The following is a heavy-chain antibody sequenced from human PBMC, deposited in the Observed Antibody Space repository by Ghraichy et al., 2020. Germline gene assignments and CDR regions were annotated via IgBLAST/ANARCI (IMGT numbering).Heavy chain of an antibody. D-gene: IGHD2-15*01. CDR1: GGSISSYY. J-gene: IGHJ3*02. CDR2: IYYSGST. V-gene: IGHV4-59*01. Sequence: QTLSLTCTVSGGSISSYYWSWIRQPPGKGLEWIGYIYYSGSTNYNPSLKSRVTISVDTSKNQFSLKLSSVTAADTAVYYCARDAYCSGGSCYLLGDAFDIWGQGTMVTVSS. CDR3: ARDAYCSGGSCYLLGDAFDI.